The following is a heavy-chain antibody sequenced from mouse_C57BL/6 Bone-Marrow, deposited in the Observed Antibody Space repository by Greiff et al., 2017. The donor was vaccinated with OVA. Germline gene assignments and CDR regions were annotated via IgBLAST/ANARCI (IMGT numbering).Heavy chain of an antibody. J-gene: IGHJ2*01. CDR1: GFNIKDDY. CDR3: ARMRDGERTFDY. V-gene: IGHV14-4*01. D-gene: IGHD3-3*01. CDR2: IDPENGDT. Sequence: EVQLPQSGAELVRPGASVKLSCTASGFNIKDDYMHWVKQRPEQGLEWIGWIDPENGDTEYASKFPGKATITADTASNTAYLQLSSLTSEDTAIYYCARMRDGERTFDYWGQGTTITGSS.